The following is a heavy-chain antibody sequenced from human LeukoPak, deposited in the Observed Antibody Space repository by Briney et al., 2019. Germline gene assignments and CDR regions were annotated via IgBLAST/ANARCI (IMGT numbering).Heavy chain of an antibody. J-gene: IGHJ4*02. CDR1: GYTFTGYY. CDR2: INPNSGGT. D-gene: IGHD3-22*01. CDR3: ARDRSSSGYYPGY. Sequence: ASVRVSCTASGYTFTGYYMHWVRQAPGQGLEWMGWINPNSGGTNYAQKFQGRVTMTRDTSISTAYMELSRLRSDDTAVYYCARDRSSSGYYPGYWGQGTLVTVSS. V-gene: IGHV1-2*02.